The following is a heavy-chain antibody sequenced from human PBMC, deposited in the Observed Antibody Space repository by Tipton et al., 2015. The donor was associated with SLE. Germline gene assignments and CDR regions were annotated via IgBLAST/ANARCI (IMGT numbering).Heavy chain of an antibody. CDR2: GYHSGST. V-gene: IGHV4-38-2*01. CDR3: AGGGVATMGGYAFEI. J-gene: IGHJ3*02. Sequence: TLSLTCVVSGYSISSAYSWGWIRQPPGKGLEWVGTGYHSGSTPYNPPLKSRVTISVDTSKNQFSLKLTSVTASDTALYYCAGGGVATMGGYAFEIWGQGTMVTVSS. CDR1: GYSISSAYS. D-gene: IGHD5-12*01.